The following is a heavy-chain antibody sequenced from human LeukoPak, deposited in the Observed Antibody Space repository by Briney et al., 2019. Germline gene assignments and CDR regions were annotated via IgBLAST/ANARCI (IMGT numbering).Heavy chain of an antibody. CDR1: GFTFSDYY. J-gene: IGHJ4*02. CDR2: LSRSGTTI. D-gene: IGHD3-3*01. Sequence: GGSLRLSCAASGFTFSDYYMSWIRQAPGKGLEWVSYLSRSGTTIYYADSVKGRFTISRHNAKNSLYLQMNSLRAVDTGVYYCASGERSGYLGWGQGTLVTVSS. CDR3: ASGERSGYLG. V-gene: IGHV3-11*01.